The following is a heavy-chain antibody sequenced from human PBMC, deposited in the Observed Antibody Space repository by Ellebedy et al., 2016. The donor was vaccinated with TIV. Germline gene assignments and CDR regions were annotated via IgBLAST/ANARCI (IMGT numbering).Heavy chain of an antibody. CDR1: GFTFSNYA. V-gene: IGHV3-23*01. J-gene: IGHJ3*02. D-gene: IGHD3-16*01. CDR2: ITGIGTST. Sequence: GESLKISCAASGFTFSNYAMSWVRQAPGQGLEWVSAITGIGTSTYYADSVKGRFTISRDNSKNTLSLQMNSLRADDTAIYYCAKPMGPGGRFDAFDIWGQGTLVTDSS. CDR3: AKPMGPGGRFDAFDI.